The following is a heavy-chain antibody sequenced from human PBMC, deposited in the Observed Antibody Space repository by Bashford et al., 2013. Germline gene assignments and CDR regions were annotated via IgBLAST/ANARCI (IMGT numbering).Heavy chain of an antibody. D-gene: IGHD1-26*01. Sequence: SETLSLTCTVSGGSISSGGYYWSWIRQHPGKGLEWIGYIYYSGSTNYNPSLKSRVTISVDTSKNQFSLKLSSVTAADTAVYYCARAGWELLGLYYWGQGTLVTVSS. CDR3: ARAGWELLGLYY. J-gene: IGHJ4*02. CDR1: GGSISSGGYY. CDR2: IYYSGST. V-gene: IGHV4-61*08.